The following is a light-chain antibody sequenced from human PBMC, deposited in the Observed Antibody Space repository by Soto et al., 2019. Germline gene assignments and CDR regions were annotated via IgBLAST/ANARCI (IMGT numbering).Light chain of an antibody. J-gene: IGKJ1*01. CDR3: QQYGISGT. Sequence: EIVLTLHPGTLSNSHGDRSTLSCRASQSVSNNYLAWYQQKPGQAPRLLIYGASNRATGIPDRFSGSGSGTDFTLTSSRLEPEDFAVYYCQQYGISGTFGQGTKVDIK. CDR1: QSVSNNY. CDR2: GAS. V-gene: IGKV3-20*01.